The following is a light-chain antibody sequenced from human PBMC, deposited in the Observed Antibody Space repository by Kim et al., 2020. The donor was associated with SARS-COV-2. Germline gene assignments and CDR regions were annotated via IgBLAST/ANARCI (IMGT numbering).Light chain of an antibody. Sequence: GQRGTITCSGSSSNTGNNIVNWYQQLPGAAPTLLIYDNNQRPSGVPDRFAGSKSGPSASLAISGLQSEDEADYYCAAWDDSLIGLVFGTGTKVTVL. V-gene: IGLV1-44*01. CDR2: DNN. CDR1: SSNTGNNI. CDR3: AAWDDSLIGLV. J-gene: IGLJ1*01.